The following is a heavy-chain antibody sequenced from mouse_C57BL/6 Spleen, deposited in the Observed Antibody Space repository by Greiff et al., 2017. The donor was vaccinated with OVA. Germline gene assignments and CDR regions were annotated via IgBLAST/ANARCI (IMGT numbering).Heavy chain of an antibody. CDR3: ARWEYDLAWCAY. D-gene: IGHD2-14*01. CDR2: IHPNSGST. CDR1: GYTFTSYW. J-gene: IGHJ3*01. V-gene: IGHV1-64*01. Sequence: QVQLQQPGAELVKPGASVKLSCKASGYTFTSYWMHWVKQRPGQGLEWIGMIHPNSGSTNYNEKFKSKATLTEDKSSSTADMQLSSLTSEDSAVYNCARWEYDLAWCAYWGQGTLVTGSA.